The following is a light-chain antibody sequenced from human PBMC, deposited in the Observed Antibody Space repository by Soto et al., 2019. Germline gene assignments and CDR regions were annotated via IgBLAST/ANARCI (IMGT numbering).Light chain of an antibody. V-gene: IGKV3-11*01. Sequence: EIVMTQSPATLSMSPGETASLSCRASQSAGNFLAWYQQKPGQAPRLLIYDASNRATGIPAKFSGSGSGTDFTLTISSLEPEDSAVYYCQQRSNSPPWITFGQGTRLEIK. J-gene: IGKJ5*01. CDR2: DAS. CDR1: QSAGNF. CDR3: QQRSNSPPWIT.